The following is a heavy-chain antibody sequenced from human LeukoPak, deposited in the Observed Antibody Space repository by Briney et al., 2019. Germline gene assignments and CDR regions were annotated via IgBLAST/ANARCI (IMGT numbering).Heavy chain of an antibody. CDR1: GGTFSSYA. J-gene: IGHJ3*02. Sequence: SVKVSCKASGGTFSSYAISWVRQAPGQGLEWMGRIIPILGIANYAQKFQGRVTITADKSTSTAYMELSSLRSEDAAVYYCARDFHEGGAAALHPTPFDIWGQGTMVTVSS. V-gene: IGHV1-69*04. CDR2: IIPILGIA. CDR3: ARDFHEGGAAALHPTPFDI. D-gene: IGHD6-13*01.